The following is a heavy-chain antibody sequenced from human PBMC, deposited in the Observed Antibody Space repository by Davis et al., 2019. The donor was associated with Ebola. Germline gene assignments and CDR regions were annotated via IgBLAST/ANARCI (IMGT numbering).Heavy chain of an antibody. CDR2: ISAYNGNT. CDR3: ARGITMVRGQDYFDY. V-gene: IGHV1-18*01. J-gene: IGHJ4*02. CDR1: GYTFTSYG. Sequence: SVKVSCKASGYTFTSYGISWVRQAPGQGLVWMGWISAYNGNTNYAQKLQGRVTMTTDTSTSTAYMELRSLRSDDTAVYYCARGITMVRGQDYFDYWGQGTLVTVSS. D-gene: IGHD3-10*01.